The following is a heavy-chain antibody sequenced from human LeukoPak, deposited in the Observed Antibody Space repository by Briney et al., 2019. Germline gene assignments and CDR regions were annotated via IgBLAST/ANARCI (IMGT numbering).Heavy chain of an antibody. J-gene: IGHJ4*02. CDR3: ARVRYRLAETYIDY. CDR2: INAGNGNT. Sequence: GASVKVSCKASGYTFTSYAMHWVRQAPGQRLEWMGWINAGNGNTKYSQEFQGRVTITRDTSASTAYMELSSLRSEDTAVYYCARVRYRLAETYIDYWGQGTLVTVSS. CDR1: GYTFTSYA. D-gene: IGHD3-16*01. V-gene: IGHV1-3*03.